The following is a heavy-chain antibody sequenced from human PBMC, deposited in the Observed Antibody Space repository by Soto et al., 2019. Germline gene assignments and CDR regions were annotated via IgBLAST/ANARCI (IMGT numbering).Heavy chain of an antibody. Sequence: GSLRLSCVASGFSLANYPMNWVRQTPGKGLEWISYSSPRGDTIYYADSVEGRFTISRDNARNSLSLHMSSLRDEDSALYYCAKGPHTNVGWPYYFESWGQGVPVT. V-gene: IGHV3-48*02. CDR1: GFSLANYP. J-gene: IGHJ4*02. D-gene: IGHD6-19*01. CDR2: SSPRGDTI. CDR3: AKGPHTNVGWPYYFES.